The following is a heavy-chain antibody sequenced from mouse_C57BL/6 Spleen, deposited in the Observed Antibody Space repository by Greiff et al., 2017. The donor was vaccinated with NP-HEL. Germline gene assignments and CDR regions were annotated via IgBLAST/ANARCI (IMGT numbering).Heavy chain of an antibody. V-gene: IGHV1-53*01. CDR1: GYTFTSYW. CDR3: ARTRGDDVDFDY. J-gene: IGHJ2*01. CDR2: INPSNGGT. D-gene: IGHD3-3*01. Sequence: QVQLQQPGTELVKPGASVKLSCKASGYTFTSYWMHWVKQRPGQGLEWIGNINPSNGGTNYNEKFKSKATLTVDKSSSTAYMQLSSLTSEDSAVDYCARTRGDDVDFDYWGQGTTLTVSS.